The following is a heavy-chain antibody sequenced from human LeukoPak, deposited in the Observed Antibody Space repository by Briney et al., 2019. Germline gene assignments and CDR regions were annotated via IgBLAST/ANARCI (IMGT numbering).Heavy chain of an antibody. CDR2: IYTSGST. J-gene: IGHJ5*02. D-gene: IGHD6-6*01. Sequence: PSETLSLTCTVSGGSISSYYWSWIRQPTGKGLEWIGRIYTSGSTNYHPSLKSRVTMSVDTSKNQFSLKLSSVTAADTAVYYCARTTYSSWNWFDPWGQGTLVTVSS. CDR3: ARTTYSSWNWFDP. V-gene: IGHV4-4*07. CDR1: GGSISSYY.